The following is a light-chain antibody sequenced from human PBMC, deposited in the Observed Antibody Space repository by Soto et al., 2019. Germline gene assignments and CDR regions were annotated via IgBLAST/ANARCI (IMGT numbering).Light chain of an antibody. V-gene: IGKV3-20*01. CDR3: QQYGSPPYT. J-gene: IGKJ2*01. CDR2: GAS. CDR1: QSVSSSH. Sequence: EIVLTQSPGTLSLSPGETATLSCRASQSVSSSHLAWYQQKPGQAPRLLMYGASSRATGIPDRFSGSGSGTDFTLTISRLEPEDFVVYYCQQYGSPPYTFGQGTKLEIK.